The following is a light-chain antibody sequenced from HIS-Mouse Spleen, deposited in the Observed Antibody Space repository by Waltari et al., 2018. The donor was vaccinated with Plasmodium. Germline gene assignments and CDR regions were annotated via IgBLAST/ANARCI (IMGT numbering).Light chain of an antibody. V-gene: IGKV3-20*01. Sequence: EIVLTQSPGTLSLSPGERATLSCRASQSVSSSYLAWYQQKHGQAPRLLIYGASSRATGIPDRFRGSGSGTDFTLTISRLEPEDFAVYYCQQYGSSYTFGQGTKLEIK. CDR1: QSVSSSY. J-gene: IGKJ2*01. CDR2: GAS. CDR3: QQYGSSYT.